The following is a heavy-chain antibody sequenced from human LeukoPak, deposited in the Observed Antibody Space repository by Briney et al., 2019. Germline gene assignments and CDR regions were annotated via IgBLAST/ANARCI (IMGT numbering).Heavy chain of an antibody. CDR3: VGTFTVFGVISTIA. J-gene: IGHJ4*02. D-gene: IGHD3-3*01. CDR2: ISLSGDKRGDNT. Sequence: GGSLRLSCAASGFTVSSNYMSWVRQAPGKGLEWVSSISLSGDKRGDNTFYAASVRGRFSISRDNSQNTVFLQMSSLRVDDTAAYYCVGTFTVFGVISTIAWGQGTLVSVSS. V-gene: IGHV3-23*01. CDR1: GFTVSSNY.